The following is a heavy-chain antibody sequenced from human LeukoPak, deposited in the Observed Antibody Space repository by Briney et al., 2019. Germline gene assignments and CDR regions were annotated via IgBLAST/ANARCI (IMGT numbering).Heavy chain of an antibody. Sequence: ASVKVSCKASGYTFTGYYMHWVRQAPGQGLEWRGWINPNSGGTNYAQKFQGRVTMTTDTSTSTAYMELRSLRSDDTAVYYCARNLWFGESSDAFDMWGQGTMVTVSS. CDR3: ARNLWFGESSDAFDM. D-gene: IGHD3-10*01. J-gene: IGHJ3*02. CDR2: INPNSGGT. V-gene: IGHV1-2*02. CDR1: GYTFTGYY.